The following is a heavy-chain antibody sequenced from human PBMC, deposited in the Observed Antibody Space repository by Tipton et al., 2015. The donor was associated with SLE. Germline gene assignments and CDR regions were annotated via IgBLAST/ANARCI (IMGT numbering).Heavy chain of an antibody. CDR1: GVSISSGSYY. J-gene: IGHJ4*02. CDR2: IYTSGST. D-gene: IGHD3-10*01. Sequence: TLSLTCTVSGVSISSGSYYWSWIRQPAGKGLEWIGYIYTSGSTNYNPSLKSRATISVDTSKNQFSLKLSSVTAADTALYYCARDRYYGSGSYFASWGQGTLVTVSS. CDR3: ARDRYYGSGSYFAS. V-gene: IGHV4-61*09.